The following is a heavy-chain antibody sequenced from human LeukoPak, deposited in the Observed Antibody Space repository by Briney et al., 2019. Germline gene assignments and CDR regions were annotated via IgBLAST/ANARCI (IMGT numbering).Heavy chain of an antibody. CDR3: ARDQRYYDSSGHLDY. CDR2: ISTYNGNT. V-gene: IGHV1-18*01. D-gene: IGHD3-22*01. CDR1: GYTFTGYA. Sequence: ASVKVSCKASGYTFTGYAISWVRQAPGQGLEWMGGISTYNGNTNYAQNLQDRVTMTTDTSTSTAYMELRSLRSDDTAVYYCARDQRYYDSSGHLDYWGQGTLVTVSS. J-gene: IGHJ4*02.